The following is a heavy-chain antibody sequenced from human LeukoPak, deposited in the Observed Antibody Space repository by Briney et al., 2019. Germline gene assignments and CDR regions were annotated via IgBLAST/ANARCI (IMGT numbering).Heavy chain of an antibody. CDR3: AKDGHYDSSGDFDY. Sequence: GGSLRLSSAASGFTFDDYAMHWVRQAPGKGLEWVSGISWNSGSIGYADSVKGRFTISRDNAKYSLYLQMNSLRAEDTALYYCAKDGHYDSSGDFDYWGQGTLVTVSS. V-gene: IGHV3-9*01. D-gene: IGHD3-22*01. J-gene: IGHJ4*02. CDR2: ISWNSGSI. CDR1: GFTFDDYA.